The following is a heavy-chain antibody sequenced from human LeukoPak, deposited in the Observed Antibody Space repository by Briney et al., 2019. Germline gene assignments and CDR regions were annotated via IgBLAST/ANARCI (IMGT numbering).Heavy chain of an antibody. CDR2: IFHTGNT. Sequence: QTLSLTCTVSGGSISSGGYYWSWIRQPPGKGLEWIGYIFHTGNTYYNPSLKSRVTISVDTSKNQFSLKLSSVTAADTAVYYCTKGYSSSPGMFDYWGQGTLVTVSS. V-gene: IGHV4-30-2*01. CDR3: TKGYSSSPGMFDY. J-gene: IGHJ4*02. CDR1: GGSISSGGYY. D-gene: IGHD6-13*01.